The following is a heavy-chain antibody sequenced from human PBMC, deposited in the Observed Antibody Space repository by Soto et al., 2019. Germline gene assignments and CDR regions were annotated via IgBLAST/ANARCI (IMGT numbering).Heavy chain of an antibody. V-gene: IGHV4-59*08. CDR1: GGSISSYY. Sequence: SQTLSLTCTVSGGSISSYYWSWIRQPPGKGLKWIGYIYYSGSTNYNPSLKSRVTISVDTSTNQFSLKLRSVTAADTAAFPCARQESAYPLLYFASRGQGTPVPVS. CDR3: ARQESAYPLLYFAS. CDR2: IYYSGST. J-gene: IGHJ4*02.